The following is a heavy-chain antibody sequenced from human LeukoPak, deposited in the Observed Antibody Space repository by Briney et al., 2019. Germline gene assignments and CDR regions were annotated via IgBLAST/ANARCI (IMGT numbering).Heavy chain of an antibody. CDR3: ARAQVGATLTY. V-gene: IGHV1-46*01. J-gene: IGHJ4*02. D-gene: IGHD1-26*01. CDR2: INPSGGST. Sequence: ASVKVSCKASGYTFTGYYMHWVRQAPGQGLGWMGIINPSGGSTSYAQKFQGRVTMTTDTSTSTAYMELRSLRSDDTAVYYCARAQVGATLTYWGQGTLVTVSS. CDR1: GYTFTGYY.